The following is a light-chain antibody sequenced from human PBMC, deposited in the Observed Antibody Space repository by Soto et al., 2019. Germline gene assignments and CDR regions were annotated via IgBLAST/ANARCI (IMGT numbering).Light chain of an antibody. CDR2: GAS. CDR1: QTINSAY. CDR3: QQYGSSPT. V-gene: IGKV3-20*01. J-gene: IGKJ3*01. Sequence: EVVLTQSPGTLSLSPGERATLSCRASQTINSAYIAWYQQKPGQAPRLLIHGASSRATGIPHRFSGRGSGTDFPLTISRLEPEDFAVYYCQQYGSSPTFGLGTKVDVK.